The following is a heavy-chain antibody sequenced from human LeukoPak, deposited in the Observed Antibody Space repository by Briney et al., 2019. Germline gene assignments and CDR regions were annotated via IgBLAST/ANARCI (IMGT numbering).Heavy chain of an antibody. Sequence: SETLSLTCTVSGGSIRSYYWSWIRQPAGKGLEWIGRFYTSGSTNYNPSLKSRVTMSVDRSKNQFSLRLSSVTAADTAVYYCARVLYGDYDWYFDLWGRGTLVTVSS. V-gene: IGHV4-4*07. CDR1: GGSIRSYY. CDR2: FYTSGST. J-gene: IGHJ2*01. CDR3: ARVLYGDYDWYFDL. D-gene: IGHD4-17*01.